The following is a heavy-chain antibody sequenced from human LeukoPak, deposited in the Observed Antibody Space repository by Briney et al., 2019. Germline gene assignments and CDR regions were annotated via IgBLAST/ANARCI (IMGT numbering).Heavy chain of an antibody. V-gene: IGHV3-23*01. J-gene: IGHJ6*04. Sequence: GGTLRLSCAASGLTFSNYGMSWVRQAPGKGLEWVSAISGSGGNTYYADSVKGRFTISRDNSKNTLYLQMSSLRAEDTAVYYCAELGITMIGGVWGKGTTVTISS. CDR2: ISGSGGNT. CDR1: GLTFSNYG. D-gene: IGHD3-10*02. CDR3: AELGITMIGGV.